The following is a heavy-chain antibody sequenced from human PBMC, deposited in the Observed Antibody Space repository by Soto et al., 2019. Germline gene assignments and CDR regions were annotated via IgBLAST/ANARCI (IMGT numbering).Heavy chain of an antibody. CDR2: ISSSSSYI. CDR1: GFTFSSYS. CDR3: ARDGLNSGNAFDI. Sequence: LGGSLRLSCAASGFTFSSYSMNWVRQAPGKGLEWVSSISSSSSYIYYADSVKGRFTISRDNAKNSLYLQMNSLRAEDTAVYYCARDGLNSGNAFDIWGQGTMVTVSS. D-gene: IGHD5-12*01. J-gene: IGHJ3*02. V-gene: IGHV3-21*01.